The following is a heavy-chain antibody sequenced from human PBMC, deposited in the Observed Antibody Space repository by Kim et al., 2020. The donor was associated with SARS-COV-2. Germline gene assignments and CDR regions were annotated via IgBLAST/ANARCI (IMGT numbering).Heavy chain of an antibody. CDR3: ARDPSNYDFWIGSYYYYYMDV. V-gene: IGHV3-11*01. J-gene: IGHJ6*03. CDR1: GFTFSDYY. D-gene: IGHD3-3*01. Sequence: GGSLRLSCEASGFTFSDYYMSWIRQAPGKGLEWVSYISSSGSTIYYADSVKGRFTISRDNAKNSLYLQMNSLRAEDTAVYYCARDPSNYDFWIGSYYYYYMDVWGKGTTVTVSS. CDR2: ISSSGSTI.